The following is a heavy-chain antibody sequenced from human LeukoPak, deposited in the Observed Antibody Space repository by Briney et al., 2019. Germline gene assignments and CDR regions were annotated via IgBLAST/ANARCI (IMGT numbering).Heavy chain of an antibody. V-gene: IGHV3-23*01. D-gene: IGHD2-2*01. Sequence: GGSLGLSCAASGFTFSSYAMSWVRQAPGKGLEWVSAISGSGGSTYYADSVKGRFTISRDNSKNTLYLQMNSLRAEDTAVYYCAITSSTSCCPFDYWGQGTLVTVSS. CDR2: ISGSGGST. CDR3: AITSSTSCCPFDY. CDR1: GFTFSSYA. J-gene: IGHJ4*02.